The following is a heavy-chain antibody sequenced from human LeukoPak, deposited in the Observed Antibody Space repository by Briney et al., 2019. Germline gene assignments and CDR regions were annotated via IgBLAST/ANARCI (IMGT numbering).Heavy chain of an antibody. CDR1: GYRFTSYW. Sequence: GESLKISFKGSGYRFTSYWIGWVRPMPGKGLAWMGIIYPGDSDTRYSPSFQGQVTISADKSINTAYLQWSSLKASDTAMYYCARRIGSYGHFDYWGQGTLVTVSS. CDR2: IYPGDSDT. CDR3: ARRIGSYGHFDY. J-gene: IGHJ4*02. D-gene: IGHD2-15*01. V-gene: IGHV5-51*01.